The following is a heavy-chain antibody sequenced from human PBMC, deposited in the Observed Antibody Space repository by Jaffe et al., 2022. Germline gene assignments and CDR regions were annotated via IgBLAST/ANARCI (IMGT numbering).Heavy chain of an antibody. V-gene: IGHV3-30*18. CDR2: ISYDGSNK. CDR3: AKDQDYGDPTRGVY. Sequence: QVQLVESGGGVVQPGRSLRLSCAASGFTFSSYGMHWVRQAPGKGLEWVAVISYDGSNKYYADSVKGRFTISRDNSKNTLYLQMNSLRAEDTAVYYCAKDQDYGDPTRGVYWGQGTLVTVSS. CDR1: GFTFSSYG. J-gene: IGHJ4*02. D-gene: IGHD4-17*01.